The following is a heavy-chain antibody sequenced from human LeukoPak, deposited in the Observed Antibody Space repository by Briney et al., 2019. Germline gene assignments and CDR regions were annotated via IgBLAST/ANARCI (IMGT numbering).Heavy chain of an antibody. V-gene: IGHV1-58*01. CDR2: IVVGSGNT. D-gene: IGHD3-22*01. CDR1: GFTFTSSA. Sequence: ASVTVSCKASGFTFTSSAVQWVRQARGQRLEWIGWIVVGSGNTNYAQKFQERVTITRDMSTSTAYMELSSLRSEDTAVYYCAADSGAVVISYWGQGTLVTVSS. CDR3: AADSGAVVISY. J-gene: IGHJ4*02.